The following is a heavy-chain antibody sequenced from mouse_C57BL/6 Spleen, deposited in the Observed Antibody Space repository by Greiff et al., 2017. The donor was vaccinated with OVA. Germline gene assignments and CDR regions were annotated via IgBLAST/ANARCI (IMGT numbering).Heavy chain of an antibody. CDR3: ARDLSLTYAMDY. D-gene: IGHD2-3*01. V-gene: IGHV5-4*01. CDR1: GFTFSSYA. J-gene: IGHJ4*01. Sequence: EVKLMESGGGLVKPGGSLKLSCAASGFTFSSYAMSWVRQTPEKRLEWVATISDGGSYTYYPDNVKGRFTISRDNAKNNLYLQMSHLKSEDTAMYYCARDLSLTYAMDYWGKGTSVTVSS. CDR2: ISDGGSYT.